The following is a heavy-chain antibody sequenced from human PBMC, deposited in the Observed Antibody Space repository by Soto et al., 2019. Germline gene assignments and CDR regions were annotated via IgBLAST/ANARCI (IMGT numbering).Heavy chain of an antibody. Sequence: ASAKVSCKASGYTFTSYDINWVRQATGQGLEWMGWMNPNSGNTGYAQKFQGRVTMTRNTSISTAYMELSSLRSEDTAVYYCARGLHLGELSLKVAFDIWGQGTMVTVSS. J-gene: IGHJ3*02. CDR1: GYTFTSYD. V-gene: IGHV1-8*01. CDR2: MNPNSGNT. D-gene: IGHD3-16*02. CDR3: ARGLHLGELSLKVAFDI.